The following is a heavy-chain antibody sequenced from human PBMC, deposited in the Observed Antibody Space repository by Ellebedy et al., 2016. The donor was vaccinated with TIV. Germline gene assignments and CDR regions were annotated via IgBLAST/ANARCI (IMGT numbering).Heavy chain of an antibody. CDR3: ARERHSGGSSSNYYYGMDV. CDR1: GGSISSGGSY. J-gene: IGHJ6*02. V-gene: IGHV4-31*03. D-gene: IGHD6-19*01. CDR2: IYYSGST. Sequence: SETLSLTCTVSGGSISSGGSYWSWIRQHPGTGLEWIGYIYYSGSTYYNPSLKSRVTISVDTSKNQFSLKLSSVTAADTAVYYCARERHSGGSSSNYYYGMDVWGQGTTVTVSS.